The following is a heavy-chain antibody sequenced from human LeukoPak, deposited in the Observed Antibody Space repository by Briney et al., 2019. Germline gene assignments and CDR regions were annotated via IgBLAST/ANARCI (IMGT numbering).Heavy chain of an antibody. CDR1: GYTFTSYD. J-gene: IGHJ5*02. D-gene: IGHD1-26*01. Sequence: SVKVSCKASGYTFTSYDINWVRQAPGQGLEWMGRIIPILGIANYAQKFQGRVTITADKSTSTAYMELSSLRSEDTAVYYCARDMRRELLRWFDPWGQGTLVTVSS. V-gene: IGHV1-69*04. CDR3: ARDMRRELLRWFDP. CDR2: IIPILGIA.